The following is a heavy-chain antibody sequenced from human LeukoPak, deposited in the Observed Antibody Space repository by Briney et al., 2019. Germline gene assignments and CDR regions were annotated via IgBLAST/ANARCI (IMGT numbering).Heavy chain of an antibody. J-gene: IGHJ4*02. Sequence: SETLSLTCTVSGYSISSSYYWGWIRQPPGKGLEWIGSIYYSGSTYYNPSLKSRVTISVDTSKNQFSLKLSSVTAADTAVYYCARHGGLDYFDYWGQGTLVTVSS. D-gene: IGHD3-16*01. CDR3: ARHGGLDYFDY. V-gene: IGHV4-39*01. CDR1: GYSISSSYY. CDR2: IYYSGST.